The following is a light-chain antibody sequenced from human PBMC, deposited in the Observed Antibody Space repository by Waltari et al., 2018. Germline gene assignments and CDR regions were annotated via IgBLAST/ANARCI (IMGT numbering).Light chain of an antibody. CDR1: SSNIGAGYD. CDR2: GTY. Sequence: QSVLTQPPSVSGAPGQRVTISCTGTSSNIGAGYDVYWYQQFPRTAPQVLIYGTYTRPSGVPDRFSASRSGTSASLAITGLQAEDEADYYCQSFDRSLNGVIFGGGTKLTVL. V-gene: IGLV1-40*01. CDR3: QSFDRSLNGVI. J-gene: IGLJ2*01.